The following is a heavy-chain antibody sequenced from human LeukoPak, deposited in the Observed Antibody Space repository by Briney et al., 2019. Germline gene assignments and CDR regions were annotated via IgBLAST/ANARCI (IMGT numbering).Heavy chain of an antibody. D-gene: IGHD6-6*01. CDR2: IIPILGIA. J-gene: IGHJ5*02. Sequence: GASVKVSCKASGGTFSSYAISWLRQAPGQGLEWMGRIIPILGIANYAQKFQGRVTITADKSTSTAYMELSSLRSEDTAVYYCARDIASIAARPDWFDPWGQGTLVTVSS. CDR3: ARDIASIAARPDWFDP. CDR1: GGTFSSYA. V-gene: IGHV1-69*04.